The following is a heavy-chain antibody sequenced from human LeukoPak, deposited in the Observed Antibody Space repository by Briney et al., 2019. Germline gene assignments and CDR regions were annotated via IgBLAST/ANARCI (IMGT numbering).Heavy chain of an antibody. Sequence: SETLSLTCTVSGGSISSGSYYWSWIRQPAGKGLEWIGRIYTSGSTNYNPSLKSRVTISVDTSKNQFSLKLSSVTAADTAVYYCAREAPGGAFDIWGQGTMVTVSS. J-gene: IGHJ3*02. CDR3: AREAPGGAFDI. CDR2: IYTSGST. V-gene: IGHV4-61*02. D-gene: IGHD2-15*01. CDR1: GGSISSGSYY.